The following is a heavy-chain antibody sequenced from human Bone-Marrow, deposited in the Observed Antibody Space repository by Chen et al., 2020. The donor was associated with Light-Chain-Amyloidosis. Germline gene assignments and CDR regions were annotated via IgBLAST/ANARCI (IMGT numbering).Heavy chain of an antibody. J-gene: IGHJ4*02. CDR2: INEDGRTT. V-gene: IGHV3-74*01. Sequence: GFSFSSYWMHWVRQAPGKGLMWVSRINEDGRTTTYADSVKGRFTISRDNAKNKLYLQMNSLQDEDTAVYYCGRDVAGADDYWGQGNLVTVSS. D-gene: IGHD6-19*01. CDR3: GRDVAGADDY. CDR1: GFSFSSYW.